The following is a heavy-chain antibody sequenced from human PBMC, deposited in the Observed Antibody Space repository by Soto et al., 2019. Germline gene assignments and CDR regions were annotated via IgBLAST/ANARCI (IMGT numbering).Heavy chain of an antibody. CDR1: GGSFSGYY. CDR3: ARGPSDYYDSSGYPNWFDP. CDR2: INHSGST. Sequence: KPSETLSLTCAVYGGSFSGYYWSWIRQPPGKGLEWIGEINHSGSTNYNPSLKSRVTISVDTSKNQFSLKLGSVTAADTAVYCCARGPSDYYDSSGYPNWFDPWGXGTLVNVSS. D-gene: IGHD3-22*01. J-gene: IGHJ5*02. V-gene: IGHV4-34*01.